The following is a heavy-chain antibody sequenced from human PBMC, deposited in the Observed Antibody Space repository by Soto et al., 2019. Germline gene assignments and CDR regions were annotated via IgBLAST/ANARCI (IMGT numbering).Heavy chain of an antibody. CDR2: IKQDGSVK. V-gene: IGHV3-7*01. Sequence: SGGSLRLSCAASGFTFSNYWMSWVRQGPGKGLEWVANIKQDGSVKYLVDSVKGRFTISRDNAKNSVYLQMNSLRDEDTAIYYCARIGYSSSCFDYWGQGTVVTVSS. J-gene: IGHJ4*02. D-gene: IGHD6-6*01. CDR1: GFTFSNYW. CDR3: ARIGYSSSCFDY.